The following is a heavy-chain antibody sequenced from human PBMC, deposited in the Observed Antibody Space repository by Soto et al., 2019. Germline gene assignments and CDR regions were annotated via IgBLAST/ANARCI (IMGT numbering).Heavy chain of an antibody. D-gene: IGHD3-10*01. CDR3: ARHQGILTMVRGVIPIYYYGMDV. CDR2: IYYSGST. J-gene: IGHJ6*02. CDR1: GGSISSYY. Sequence: QVQLQESGPGLVKPSETLSLTCTVSGGSISSYYWSWIRQPPGKGLEWIGYIYYSGSTNYNPSLKSRVTMSVDTSKNPFSLKLCSVPAADTAVYYCARHQGILTMVRGVIPIYYYGMDVWGQGTTVTVSS. V-gene: IGHV4-59*08.